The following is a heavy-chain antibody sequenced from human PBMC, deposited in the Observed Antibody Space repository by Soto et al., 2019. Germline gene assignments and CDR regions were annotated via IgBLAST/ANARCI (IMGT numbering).Heavy chain of an antibody. CDR1: GXRFXXXX. D-gene: IGHD4-17*01. CDR3: XXGAXADYAPSAVH. Sequence: QVLLEQSGAEVKKSGSSVRVSCRDYGXRFXXXXXSXXRQAPGQGLEYVGGVIPLAGVPNYAQKFQGRVTITADESTATMYMELNXLXXDXXAVXXXXXGAXADYAPSAVHWGQGTLITVSS. V-gene: IGHV1-69*01. CDR2: VIPLAGVP. J-gene: IGHJ4*02.